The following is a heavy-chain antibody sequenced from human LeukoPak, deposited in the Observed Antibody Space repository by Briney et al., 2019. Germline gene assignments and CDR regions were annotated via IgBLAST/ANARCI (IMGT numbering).Heavy chain of an antibody. Sequence: GGSLRLSCAASGFTFSSYSMNWVRQAPGKGLEWVSYISSSSSTIYYADSVKGRFAISRDNAKNSLYLQMNSLRAEDTAVYYCARDGGYCSGGSCYTYYYMDVWGKGTTVTVSS. J-gene: IGHJ6*03. CDR2: ISSSSSTI. V-gene: IGHV3-48*04. CDR1: GFTFSSYS. CDR3: ARDGGYCSGGSCYTYYYMDV. D-gene: IGHD2-15*01.